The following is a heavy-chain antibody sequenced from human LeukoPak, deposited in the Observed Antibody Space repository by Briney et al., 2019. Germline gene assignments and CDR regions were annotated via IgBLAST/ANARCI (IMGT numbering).Heavy chain of an antibody. J-gene: IGHJ3*02. CDR3: AKSLGYYYDSSGYYSHDAFDI. Sequence: PGGSLRLSCAVSGFTFSSYAMSWVRQAPGKGLEWVSAISGSGGSTYYADSVKGRFTISRDNSKNTLYLQMNSLRAEDTAVYYCAKSLGYYYDSSGYYSHDAFDIWGQGTMVTVSS. CDR2: ISGSGGST. CDR1: GFTFSSYA. D-gene: IGHD3-22*01. V-gene: IGHV3-23*01.